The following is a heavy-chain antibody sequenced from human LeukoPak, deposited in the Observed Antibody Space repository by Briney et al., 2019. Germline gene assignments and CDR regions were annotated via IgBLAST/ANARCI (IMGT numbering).Heavy chain of an antibody. CDR3: ARDYPTSGIVTMFDY. D-gene: IGHD1-1*01. CDR1: GFTFNNYA. V-gene: IGHV3-23*01. CDR2: ITASGGST. J-gene: IGHJ4*02. Sequence: GGSLRLSCASSGFTFNNYAMTWVRQAPGKGLEWVSSITASGGSTYCADSVKSRFTISRDNSKNTLYLQMSSLRAEDTAVYYCARDYPTSGIVTMFDYWGQGTLVTVSS.